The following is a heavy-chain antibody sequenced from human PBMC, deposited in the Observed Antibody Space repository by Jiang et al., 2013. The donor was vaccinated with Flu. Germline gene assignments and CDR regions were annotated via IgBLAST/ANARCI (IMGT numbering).Heavy chain of an antibody. CDR1: GGTFSSYA. CDR2: IIPIFGTA. CDR3: ARGIDSSGWSKVSHFDY. V-gene: IGHV1-69*06. J-gene: IGHJ4*02. Sequence: SGAEVKKPGSSVKVSCKASGGTFSSYAISWVRQAPGQGLEWMGGIIPIFGTANYAQKFQGRVTITADKSTSTAYMELSSLRSDDTAVYYCARGIDSSGWSKVSHFDYWGQGTLVTVSS. D-gene: IGHD6-19*01.